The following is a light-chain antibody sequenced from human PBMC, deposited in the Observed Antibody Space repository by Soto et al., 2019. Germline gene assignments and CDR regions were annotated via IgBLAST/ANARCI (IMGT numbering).Light chain of an antibody. J-gene: IGKJ1*01. Sequence: DIQMTQSPSTLSASVGDRVTITCRASQSISSWLAWYQQKPGKAPKLLIYDASSLESGVPSRFSGSGSGTEFTLTISSLQPDDFAAYYCQQYNSYSPWTFGRGTKVDI. CDR2: DAS. CDR1: QSISSW. V-gene: IGKV1-5*01. CDR3: QQYNSYSPWT.